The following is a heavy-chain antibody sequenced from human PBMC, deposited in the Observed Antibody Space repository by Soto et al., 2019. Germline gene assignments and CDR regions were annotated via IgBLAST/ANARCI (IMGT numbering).Heavy chain of an antibody. Sequence: LRLSCAASGFTFSSYGMHWVRQAPGKGLEWVAVISYDGSNKYYADSVKGRFTISRDNSKNTLYLQMNSLRAEDTAVYYCAKENMVRGAIYYYYGMDVWGQGTTVTVSS. CDR2: ISYDGSNK. CDR3: AKENMVRGAIYYYYGMDV. V-gene: IGHV3-30*18. J-gene: IGHJ6*02. D-gene: IGHD3-10*01. CDR1: GFTFSSYG.